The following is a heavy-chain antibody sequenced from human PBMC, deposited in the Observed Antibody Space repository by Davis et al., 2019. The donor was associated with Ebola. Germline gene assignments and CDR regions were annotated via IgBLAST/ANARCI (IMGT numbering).Heavy chain of an antibody. J-gene: IGHJ4*02. D-gene: IGHD6-19*01. Sequence: GESLKISCAASGFTFKNYGMHWVRQAPGKGLEWVAFTWSDGTNENYADSVKGRFTISRDNSKNTLYLQMNSLRAEDTGVYYCAGGQWVLPEDYWGQGTLVTVSS. CDR1: GFTFKNYG. V-gene: IGHV3-30*02. CDR2: TWSDGTNE. CDR3: AGGQWVLPEDY.